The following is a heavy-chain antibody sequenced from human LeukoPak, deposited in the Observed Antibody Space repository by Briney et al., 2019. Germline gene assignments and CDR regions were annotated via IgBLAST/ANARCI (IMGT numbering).Heavy chain of an antibody. CDR1: GYTFTGYY. J-gene: IGHJ4*02. CDR3: ARGYCSSTSCYTGDG. CDR2: INPNSGGT. V-gene: IGHV1-2*02. Sequence: ASVKVSCKASGYTFTGYYMHWVRQAPGQGLEWMGWINPNSGGTNYAQKFQGRVTMTRDKSISTAYMELSMLRSEDTAVYYCARGYCSSTSCYTGDGWGQGTLVTVSS. D-gene: IGHD2-2*02.